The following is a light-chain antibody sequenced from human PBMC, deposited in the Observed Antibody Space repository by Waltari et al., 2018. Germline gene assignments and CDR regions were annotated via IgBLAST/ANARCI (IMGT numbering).Light chain of an antibody. CDR3: HQYGSSPQT. Sequence: EIVLTQPPGTLSLSPGERATLSCRASQSVSSSYLAWYQQKPGPAPRLLIYGASSRATGIPDRFSGSGSGTDFTLTISRLEPEDFAVYYWHQYGSSPQTFGQGTKLEIK. V-gene: IGKV3-20*01. J-gene: IGKJ2*01. CDR1: QSVSSSY. CDR2: GAS.